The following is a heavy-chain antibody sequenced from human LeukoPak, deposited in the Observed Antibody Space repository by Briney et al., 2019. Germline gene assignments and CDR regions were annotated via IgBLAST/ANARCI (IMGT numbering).Heavy chain of an antibody. CDR3: ARGSRELYYFDY. J-gene: IGHJ4*02. CDR2: IYYSGST. D-gene: IGHD1-7*01. CDR1: GGSVSRDSFY. Sequence: SETLSLTCTVSGGSVSRDSFYWSWIRQPPGKGLEWIGYIYYSGSTSYNPSLKSRVTISVDASKTQFSLKLNSVTAADTAVYYCARGSRELYYFDYWGQGTLVTVSS. V-gene: IGHV4-61*01.